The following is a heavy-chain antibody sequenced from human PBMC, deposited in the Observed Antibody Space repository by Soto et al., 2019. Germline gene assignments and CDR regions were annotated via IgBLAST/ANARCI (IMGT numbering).Heavy chain of an antibody. J-gene: IGHJ4*02. CDR2: IYWDDDK. D-gene: IGHD3-22*01. CDR3: AHRLQSGYYYSGGTFNY. V-gene: IGHV2-5*02. Sequence: QITLKESAPTLVKPKQTLTLTCTFSGFSLSTSGVGVGWIRQPPGKALECLALIYWDDDKRYSPSLKSRLTITMDTSKNQVVLTMTNMDPVDTGTYYCAHRLQSGYYYSGGTFNYWGQGALVTVSS. CDR1: GFSLSTSGVG.